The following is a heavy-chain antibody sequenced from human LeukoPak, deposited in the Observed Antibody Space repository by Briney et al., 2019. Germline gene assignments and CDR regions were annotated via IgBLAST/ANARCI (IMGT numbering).Heavy chain of an antibody. CDR1: GGSISSYY. D-gene: IGHD3-9*01. CDR3: ARDSTGFLTGYFRYFDY. J-gene: IGHJ4*02. V-gene: IGHV4-59*01. Sequence: SETLSLTCTASGGSISSYYWSWIRQPPGKGLEWIGYIYYSGSTNYNPSLKSRVTISVDTSKNQFSLKLSSVTAADTAVYYCARDSTGFLTGYFRYFDYWGQGTLVTVSS. CDR2: IYYSGST.